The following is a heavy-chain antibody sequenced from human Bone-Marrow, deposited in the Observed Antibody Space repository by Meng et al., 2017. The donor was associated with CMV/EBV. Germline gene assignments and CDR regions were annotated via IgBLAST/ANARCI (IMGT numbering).Heavy chain of an antibody. CDR1: GYSISSGYY. J-gene: IGHJ6*02. CDR3: ARDQGYYYYYGMDV. V-gene: IGHV4-38-2*02. Sequence: GSLRLSCTVSGYSISSGYYWGWIRQPPGKGLEWIGSIYHSGSTYYNPSLKSRVTISVDTSKNQFSLKLSSVTAADTAVYYCARDQGYYYYYGMDVWGPGNTVTVSS. CDR2: IYHSGST.